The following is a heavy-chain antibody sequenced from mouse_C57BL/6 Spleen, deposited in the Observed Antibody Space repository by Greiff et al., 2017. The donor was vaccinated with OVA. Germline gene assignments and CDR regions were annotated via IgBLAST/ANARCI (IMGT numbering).Heavy chain of an antibody. CDR1: GFTFSSYA. CDR2: ISSGGDYI. V-gene: IGHV5-9-1*02. Sequence: EVKLVESGEGLMKPGGSLKLSCAASGFTFSSYAMSWVRQTPEKRLEWVAYISSGGDYIYYADTVKGRFTISRDNARNTLYLQMSSLKSEDTAMYYCTRGDYGSSYVFDYWGQGTTLTVSS. CDR3: TRGDYGSSYVFDY. J-gene: IGHJ2*01. D-gene: IGHD1-1*01.